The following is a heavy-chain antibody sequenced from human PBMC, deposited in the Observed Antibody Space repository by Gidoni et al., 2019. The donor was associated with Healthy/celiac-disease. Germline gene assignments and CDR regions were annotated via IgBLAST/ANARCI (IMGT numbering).Heavy chain of an antibody. Sequence: EVHRLETGGGLVAQGGYLSRSCAASGVNFNRFAMSWVRHAPGKGLEWVSVLSGSGGSTYSASAVTGRFTVSRDNSNNTVYLQMNSLRVAETAVYYCAKGRWLQPFDDWGQGVLVTVSS. V-gene: IGHV3-23*01. CDR2: LSGSGGST. D-gene: IGHD5-12*01. CDR1: GVNFNRFA. CDR3: AKGRWLQPFDD. J-gene: IGHJ4*02.